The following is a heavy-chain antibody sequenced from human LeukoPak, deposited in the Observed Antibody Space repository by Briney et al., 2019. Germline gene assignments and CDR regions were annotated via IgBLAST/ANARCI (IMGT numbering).Heavy chain of an antibody. J-gene: IGHJ4*02. D-gene: IGHD3-10*01. CDR3: ARTYYYGSGSYSDY. CDR1: GFTFSSYS. CDR2: ISSSSYI. V-gene: IGHV3-21*01. Sequence: PGGSLRLSCAASGFTFSSYSMNWVRQAPGKGLEWVSSISSSSYIYYADSVKGRFTISRGNAKNSLYLQMNSLRAEDTAVYYCARTYYYGSGSYSDYWGQGTLVTVSS.